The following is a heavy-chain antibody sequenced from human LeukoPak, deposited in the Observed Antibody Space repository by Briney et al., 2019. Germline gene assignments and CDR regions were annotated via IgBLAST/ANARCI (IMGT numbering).Heavy chain of an antibody. J-gene: IGHJ4*02. CDR2: INPNSGGT. CDR3: ASPRLSGYYLDY. Sequence: ASVKVSCKASGYTFTGYYMHWVRQAPGQGLEWMGRINPNSGGTNYAQKFQGRVTMTRDTSISTAYMELSRLRSDDTAVYYCASPRLSGYYLDYSGQGTLVTVSS. CDR1: GYTFTGYY. D-gene: IGHD3-3*01. V-gene: IGHV1-2*06.